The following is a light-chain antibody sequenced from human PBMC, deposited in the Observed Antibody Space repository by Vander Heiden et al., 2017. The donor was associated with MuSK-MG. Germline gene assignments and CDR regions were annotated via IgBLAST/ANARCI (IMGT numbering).Light chain of an antibody. J-gene: IGKJ4*02. CDR3: HQGDSTPHT. V-gene: IGKV1-39*01. Sequence: DIQMTQSPSSLSASVGDRVTITCRASQSITSYLNWYQQKLGKAPKLLIYAASSLQSPVPSRFPGSGSRTDFTLTISGLQPEDIATYYCHQGDSTPHTFGGGTKVEIK. CDR2: AAS. CDR1: QSITSY.